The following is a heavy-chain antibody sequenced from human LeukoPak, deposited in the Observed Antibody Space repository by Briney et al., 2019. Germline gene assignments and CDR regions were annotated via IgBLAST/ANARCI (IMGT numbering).Heavy chain of an antibody. Sequence: SETLSLTCAVSGGSISDYYLSWIRQPPGKGLEWIGYIYTSGNTKYRRSLKTRVAMLVDTCKNRYPLKLSPMTRADTAVYDCARESGIASAGYMDVWGKGTTVTVSS. V-gene: IGHV4-4*09. J-gene: IGHJ6*03. D-gene: IGHD6-13*01. CDR2: IYTSGNT. CDR3: ARESGIASAGYMDV. CDR1: GGSISDYY.